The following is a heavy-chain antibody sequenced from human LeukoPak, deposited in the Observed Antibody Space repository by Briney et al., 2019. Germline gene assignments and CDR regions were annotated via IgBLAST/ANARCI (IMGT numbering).Heavy chain of an antibody. Sequence: GGSLRLSCAASGFTFSSYWMHWVRQVPGKGLVWVSRINSDGSSTNYADSVKGRFTISRDNAKNTLYLQMNSLRAEDTAVYYCARDRRGLNYYYMDVWGKGTTVTVSS. D-gene: IGHD1-14*01. CDR2: INSDGSST. CDR3: ARDRRGLNYYYMDV. CDR1: GFTFSSYW. V-gene: IGHV3-74*01. J-gene: IGHJ6*03.